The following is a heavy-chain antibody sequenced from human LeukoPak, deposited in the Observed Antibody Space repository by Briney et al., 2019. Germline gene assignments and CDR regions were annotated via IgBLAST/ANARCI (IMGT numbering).Heavy chain of an antibody. J-gene: IGHJ4*02. CDR1: GGSFSGYY. D-gene: IGHD6-13*01. CDR2: INHSGST. Sequence: SETLSLTCAVYGGSFSGYYWSWIRQPPGKGLEWIGEINHSGSTSYNPSLKSRVTISVDTSKNQFSLKLSSVTAADTAVYYCARGYYSSSWYVYWGQGTLVTVSS. V-gene: IGHV4-34*01. CDR3: ARGYYSSSWYVY.